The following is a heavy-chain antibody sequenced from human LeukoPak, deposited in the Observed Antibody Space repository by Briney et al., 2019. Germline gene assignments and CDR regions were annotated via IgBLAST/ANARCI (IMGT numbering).Heavy chain of an antibody. CDR3: ASVGYNWNYCFDY. CDR2: IIPIFGTA. CDR1: GGTFSSYA. J-gene: IGHJ4*02. D-gene: IGHD1-7*01. V-gene: IGHV1-69*05. Sequence: SVKVSCKASGGTFSSYAISWVRQAPGQGREWMGGIIPIFGTANYAQKFQGRVTITTDESTSTAYMELSSLRSEDTAVYYCASVGYNWNYCFDYWGQGTLVTVSS.